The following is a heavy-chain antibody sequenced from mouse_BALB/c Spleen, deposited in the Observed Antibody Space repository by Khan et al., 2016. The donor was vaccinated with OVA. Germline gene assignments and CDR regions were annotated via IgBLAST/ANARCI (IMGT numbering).Heavy chain of an antibody. D-gene: IGHD2-2*01. CDR1: GYSFTSYY. CDR2: IDPFSGGT. V-gene: IGHV1S135*01. CDR3: TRHGYVAWFTY. J-gene: IGHJ3*01. Sequence: VQLQQSGPELMKPGASVKISCKASGYSFTSYYIHWVIQSHGKSLEWIGYIDPFSGGTTYNQKFKGKATLTVDKSSNTAYIHLINLTSEDSAVCYCTRHGYVAWFTYWGQGTLVTVSA.